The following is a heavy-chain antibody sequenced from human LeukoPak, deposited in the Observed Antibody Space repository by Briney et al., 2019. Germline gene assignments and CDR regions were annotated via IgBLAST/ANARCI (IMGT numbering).Heavy chain of an antibody. Sequence: PSETLSLTCAVYGGSFSGYYWSWIRQPPGKGLEWIGEINHSGSTNYNPSLKSRVTISVDTSKNQFSLKLSSVTAADTAVYYCARGLVVGRYYYYGMDVRGQGTTVTVSS. CDR3: ARGLVVGRYYYYGMDV. CDR1: GGSFSGYY. CDR2: INHSGST. D-gene: IGHD1-26*01. J-gene: IGHJ6*02. V-gene: IGHV4-34*01.